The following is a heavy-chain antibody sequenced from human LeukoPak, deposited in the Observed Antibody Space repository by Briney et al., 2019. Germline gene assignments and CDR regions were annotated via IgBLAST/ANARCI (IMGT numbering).Heavy chain of an antibody. V-gene: IGHV3-23*01. CDR3: ASESPVAATGRSWFDS. CDR1: GFTFSSYA. D-gene: IGHD2-15*01. Sequence: GGSLRLPCAASGFTFSSYAMSWVRQAPGKGLEWVSTITGGGSTTYYADSVKGRFTISRDNSKNTLYLQMNSLRAEDTALYYCASESPVAATGRSWFDSWGQGTLVTVSS. J-gene: IGHJ5*01. CDR2: ITGGGSTT.